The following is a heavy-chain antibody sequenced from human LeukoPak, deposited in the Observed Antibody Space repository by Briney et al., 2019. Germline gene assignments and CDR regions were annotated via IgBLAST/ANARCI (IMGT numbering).Heavy chain of an antibody. D-gene: IGHD3-22*01. CDR2: ISGSDGST. V-gene: IGHV3-23*01. J-gene: IGHJ4*02. CDR3: AKYSHDSSGSYDY. Sequence: GGTLRLSCAASGFTFSIYGMSWVRQAPGKGLERVSAISGSDGSTYYADSVKGRFTISRDNSKNTLYLQMNSLRAEDTAIYYCAKYSHDSSGSYDYWGQGTLVTVSS. CDR1: GFTFSIYG.